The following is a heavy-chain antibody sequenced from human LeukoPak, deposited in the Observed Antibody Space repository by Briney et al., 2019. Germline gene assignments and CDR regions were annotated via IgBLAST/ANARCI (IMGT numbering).Heavy chain of an antibody. Sequence: GGSLRLSCAASGFTFSSYAMHWVRQAPGKGLEWVAVISYDGSNKYYADSVKGRFTISRDNSKNTLYLQMNSLRAEDTAVYYCAREYCSGGSCYSVGFDYWGQGTLVTVSS. V-gene: IGHV3-30*04. J-gene: IGHJ4*02. CDR2: ISYDGSNK. D-gene: IGHD2-15*01. CDR3: AREYCSGGSCYSVGFDY. CDR1: GFTFSSYA.